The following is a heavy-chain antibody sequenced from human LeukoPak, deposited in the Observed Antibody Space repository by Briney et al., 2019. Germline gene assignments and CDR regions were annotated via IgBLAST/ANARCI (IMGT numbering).Heavy chain of an antibody. D-gene: IGHD3-16*01. CDR3: ARLPWPGRGSRFDP. V-gene: IGHV4-59*01. J-gene: IGHJ5*02. CDR1: GGSINSYD. Sequence: SETLSLTCTVSGGSINSYDWTWIRQPPGKGLEWIGYISYSGSTNYNPSLKSRVTILVDTSKSQFSLRLSSVTAADTAVYYCARLPWPGRGSRFDPWGQGTLVAVSS. CDR2: ISYSGST.